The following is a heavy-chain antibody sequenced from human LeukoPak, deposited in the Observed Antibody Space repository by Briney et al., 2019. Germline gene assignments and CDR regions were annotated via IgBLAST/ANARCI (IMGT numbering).Heavy chain of an antibody. J-gene: IGHJ3*01. CDR1: GGSFSGYY. CDR3: ARFGYSSSPP. Sequence: SETLSLTCAVYGGSFSGYYWSWIRQPPGKGLEWIGEINHSGSTNYNPSLKSRVTISVDTSKNQFSLKLSSVTAADTAVYYCARFGYSSSPPWGQGTMVTVSS. D-gene: IGHD6-13*01. CDR2: INHSGST. V-gene: IGHV4-34*01.